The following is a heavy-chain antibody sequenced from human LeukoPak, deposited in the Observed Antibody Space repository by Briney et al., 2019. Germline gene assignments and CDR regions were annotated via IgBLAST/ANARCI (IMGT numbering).Heavy chain of an antibody. J-gene: IGHJ6*03. Sequence: GGSLRLSCAASGFTFSSYAMSWVRQAPGKGLEWVSAISGSGGSTYYADSVKGRFTISRDNSKNTLYLQMNCLRAEDTAVYYCAKANSSISCYGVCGYYYYYMDVWGRGTTVTVSS. D-gene: IGHD2-2*01. CDR3: AKANSSISCYGVCGYYYYYMDV. V-gene: IGHV3-23*01. CDR2: ISGSGGST. CDR1: GFTFSSYA.